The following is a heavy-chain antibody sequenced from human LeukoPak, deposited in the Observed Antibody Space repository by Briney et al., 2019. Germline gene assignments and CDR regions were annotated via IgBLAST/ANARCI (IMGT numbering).Heavy chain of an antibody. Sequence: GGSLRLSCAASGFTFSNAWMSWVCQAPGKGLEWVGRIKSKTDGGTTGYAAPVKGRFTISRDDSKNTLYLQMNSLKTEDTAVYYCTTLAGSGSYYNFSPWGQGTLVTVSS. CDR3: TTLAGSGSYYNFSP. D-gene: IGHD3-10*01. V-gene: IGHV3-15*01. CDR1: GFTFSNAW. J-gene: IGHJ5*02. CDR2: IKSKTDGGTT.